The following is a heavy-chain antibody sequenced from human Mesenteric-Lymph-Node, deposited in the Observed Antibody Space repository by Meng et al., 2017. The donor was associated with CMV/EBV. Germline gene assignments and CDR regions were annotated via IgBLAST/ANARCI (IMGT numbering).Heavy chain of an antibody. CDR3: ARVDSGYENYFDY. J-gene: IGHJ4*02. D-gene: IGHD5-12*01. CDR1: LGSIRSGVYY. Sequence: VSLGSIRSGVYYWVWLRQHPGKGLEWIGYIYYSGSTYYTPSLKSRVTISVDTSKNQFSLKLSSVTAADTAVYYCARVDSGYENYFDYWGQGTLVTVSS. V-gene: IGHV4-31*02. CDR2: IYYSGST.